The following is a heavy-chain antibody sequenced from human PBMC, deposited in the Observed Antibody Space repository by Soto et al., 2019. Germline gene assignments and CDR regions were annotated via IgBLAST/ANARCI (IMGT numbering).Heavy chain of an antibody. CDR1: GGSISSYY. Sequence: QVQLQESGPGLVKPSETLSLTCTVSGGSISSYYWSWIRQPPGKGLEWIGYIYYSGSTNYNPSLKSHDTISADTSKNQFSLKLSSVTAADTAVYYCARRGDGFFDYWGQGTLVTVSS. J-gene: IGHJ4*02. CDR2: IYYSGST. D-gene: IGHD3-16*01. V-gene: IGHV4-59*01. CDR3: ARRGDGFFDY.